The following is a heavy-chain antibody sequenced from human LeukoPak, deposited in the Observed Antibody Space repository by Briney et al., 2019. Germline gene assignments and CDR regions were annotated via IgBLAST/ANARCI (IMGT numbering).Heavy chain of an antibody. CDR1: GFTFSSYG. CDR2: ISYDGSNK. V-gene: IGHV3-30*18. Sequence: GGSLRLSCAASGFTFSSYGMHGVRQAPGKGLEWVAVISYDGSNKYYADSVKGRFTISRDNSKNTLYLQMNSLRAEDTAVYYCAKASGDGGGYSSGWLDYWGQGTLVTVSS. J-gene: IGHJ4*02. CDR3: AKASGDGGGYSSGWLDY. D-gene: IGHD6-19*01.